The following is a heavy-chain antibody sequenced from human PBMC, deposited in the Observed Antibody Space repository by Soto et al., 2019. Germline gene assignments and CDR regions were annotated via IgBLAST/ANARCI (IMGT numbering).Heavy chain of an antibody. V-gene: IGHV1-8*01. J-gene: IGHJ4*02. Sequence: QVQLVQSGAEVKKPGASVKVSCKASGYTFTSYDINWVRQATGQGLEWMGWMNPNSNNTGYAQKFQGRLTMTRNTSIGTAYVRLRSLRSEDPAVYSCARGRGGGYFDNWGQGTLVTVSS. CDR3: ARGRGGGYFDN. CDR1: GYTFTSYD. D-gene: IGHD3-16*01. CDR2: MNPNSNNT.